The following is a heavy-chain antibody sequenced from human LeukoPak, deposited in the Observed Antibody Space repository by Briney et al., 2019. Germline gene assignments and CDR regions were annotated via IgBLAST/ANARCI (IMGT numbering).Heavy chain of an antibody. D-gene: IGHD4-23*01. CDR2: ISVYNGNI. CDR3: ARQGYSGHSQGAADY. J-gene: IGHJ4*02. V-gene: IGHV1-18*01. Sequence: ASVKVSCKASGYTFSIYGFSWVRQAPGQGLEWMGWISVYNGNINYAQKFQGRVTMTTDTSTSTAHMELRSLRSDDTAVYYCARQGYSGHSQGAADYWGQGTLVTVSS. CDR1: GYTFSIYG.